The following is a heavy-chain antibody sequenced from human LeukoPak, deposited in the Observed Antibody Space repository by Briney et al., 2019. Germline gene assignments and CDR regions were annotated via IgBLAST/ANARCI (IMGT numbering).Heavy chain of an antibody. CDR3: ANGGCSGGSCPSPPLGY. V-gene: IGHV3-30*18. Sequence: PGGSLRLSCAASEFTFTNYALDWVRQAPGKGLEWAAAISYDGTHKFYADSVKGRFTISRDKSKNTVYLQMNSLRAEDAAVYYCANGGCSGGSCPSPPLGYWGPGTLVPVSS. CDR2: ISYDGTHK. CDR1: EFTFTNYA. D-gene: IGHD2-15*01. J-gene: IGHJ4*02.